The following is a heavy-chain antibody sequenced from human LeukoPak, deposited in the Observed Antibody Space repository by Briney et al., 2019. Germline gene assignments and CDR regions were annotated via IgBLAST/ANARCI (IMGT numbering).Heavy chain of an antibody. J-gene: IGHJ4*02. D-gene: IGHD1-14*01. CDR1: GYSITSGYF. CDR3: ARAREPLVYTYYFDY. Sequence: SETLSLTCSVSGYSITSGYFWGWIRQPPGKGLEWIGRIYHSGSTYYDPSLKSRVTISVDTSRNQFSLKLSSVTAADTAVYYCARAREPLVYTYYFDYWGQGTLVTVSS. V-gene: IGHV4-38-2*02. CDR2: IYHSGST.